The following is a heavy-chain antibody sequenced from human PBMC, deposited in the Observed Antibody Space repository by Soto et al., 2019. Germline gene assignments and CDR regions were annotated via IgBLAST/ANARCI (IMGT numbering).Heavy chain of an antibody. D-gene: IGHD3-10*01. CDR1: GGSMSSYY. CDR2: IYYSGST. V-gene: IGHV4-59*01. J-gene: IGHJ5*02. Sequence: PSEPLSLTCTVSGGSMSSYYWSWIRQPPGKGLEWIGYIYYSGSTIYNPSLKSRVTISVDTSKNQFSLKLSSVTAADTAVYYCARYGSGSSVWFDPWGQGTLVTVSS. CDR3: ARYGSGSSVWFDP.